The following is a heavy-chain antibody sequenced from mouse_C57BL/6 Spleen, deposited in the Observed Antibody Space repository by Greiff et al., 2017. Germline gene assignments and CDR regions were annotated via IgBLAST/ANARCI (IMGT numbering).Heavy chain of an antibody. J-gene: IGHJ2*01. D-gene: IGHD2-2*01. CDR2: IDPETGGT. V-gene: IGHV1-15*01. Sequence: QVQLQQSGAELVRPGASVTLSCKASGYTFTDYEMHWVKQTPVHGLEWIGAIDPETGGTAYNQKFKGKAILTADKSSSTAYMELRSLTSEDSAVYYCTRWRSTMVTRDYWGQGTTLTVS. CDR1: GYTFTDYE. CDR3: TRWRSTMVTRDY.